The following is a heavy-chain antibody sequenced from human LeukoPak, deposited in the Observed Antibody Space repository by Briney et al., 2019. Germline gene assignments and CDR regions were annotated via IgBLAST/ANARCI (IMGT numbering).Heavy chain of an antibody. D-gene: IGHD5-24*01. V-gene: IGHV5-51*01. CDR3: ARRGIIDGYNYADY. CDR1: GYTFTTYW. Sequence: GESLKISCKSSGYTFTTYWIGWVRQMPGKGLEWMGIIYGGDSDIRYSPSFQGQVTMSADKSSTTTYLQWGSLKASDTAIYYCARRGIIDGYNYADYWGQGTLVTVSS. CDR2: IYGGDSDI. J-gene: IGHJ4*02.